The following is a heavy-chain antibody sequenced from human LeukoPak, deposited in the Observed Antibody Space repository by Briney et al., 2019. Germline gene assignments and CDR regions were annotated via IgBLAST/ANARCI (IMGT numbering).Heavy chain of an antibody. CDR2: IHPSGGNT. CDR1: GYTFTSNY. D-gene: IGHD2-2*01. J-gene: IGHJ4*02. Sequence: GASVKVSCKASGYTFTSNYMHWVRQAPGQGLEWMGIIHPSGGNTNYAQKFQGRVAMTRDTSTSTVYMEPSSLRSEDTAIYYCARDCSSTRCQGPVFDNWGQGTLVTVPS. V-gene: IGHV1-46*01. CDR3: ARDCSSTRCQGPVFDN.